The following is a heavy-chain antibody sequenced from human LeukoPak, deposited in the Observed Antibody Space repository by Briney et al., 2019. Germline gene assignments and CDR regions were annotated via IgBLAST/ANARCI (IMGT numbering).Heavy chain of an antibody. D-gene: IGHD6-6*01. V-gene: IGHV3-21*01. J-gene: IGHJ6*03. CDR2: ISGSSSFI. Sequence: GGSLRLSCAASGFTSTSYSMNWVRQAPGKGLEWVSSISGSSSFINYADSVKGRFTISRDNAKNSLFLQMNSLRAEDTAVYYCARDHPLAARPSYYMDVWGKGTTVTVSS. CDR1: GFTSTSYS. CDR3: ARDHPLAARPSYYMDV.